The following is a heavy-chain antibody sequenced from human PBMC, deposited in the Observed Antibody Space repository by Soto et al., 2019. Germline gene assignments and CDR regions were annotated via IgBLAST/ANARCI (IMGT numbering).Heavy chain of an antibody. CDR1: GFTFSSYG. J-gene: IGHJ6*03. Sequence: GGSLRLSCVASGFTFSSYGMSWVRQAPGRGLEWVSSISGCSVSISYADSVKGRFTISRDNAKNSFYLQMNSLRAEDTAVYYCARGRDYSDHYYYYCMDVWGKGTTVTVSS. V-gene: IGHV3-21*01. CDR3: ARGRDYSDHYYYYCMDV. CDR2: ISGCSVSI. D-gene: IGHD4-17*01.